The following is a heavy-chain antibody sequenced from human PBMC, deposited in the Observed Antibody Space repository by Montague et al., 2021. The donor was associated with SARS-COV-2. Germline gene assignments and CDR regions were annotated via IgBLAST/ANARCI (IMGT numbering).Heavy chain of an antibody. J-gene: IGHJ4*02. V-gene: IGHV4-34*01. Sequence: SETLSLTCAVYGGSFSGYYWSWIRQPPGKGLEWIGEINHSGSTNYNPSLKSRVTISVDTSKNQFSLELSSVTAADTAVYYCARWRYSSSWYRGEYVYWGQGTRVTVSS. CDR1: GGSFSGYY. CDR3: ARWRYSSSWYRGEYVY. D-gene: IGHD6-13*01. CDR2: INHSGST.